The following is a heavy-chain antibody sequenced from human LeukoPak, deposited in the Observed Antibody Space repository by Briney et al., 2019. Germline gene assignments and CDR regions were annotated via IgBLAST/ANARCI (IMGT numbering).Heavy chain of an antibody. Sequence: PSETLSLTCTVSGGSISSYYWSWIRQPPGKGLEWIGYIYYSGSTNYNPSLKSRVTISVDTSKNQFSLKLSSVTAADTAVYYCARDTLGEGDDSDYAVYYFDYWGQGTLVTVSS. CDR1: GGSISSYY. CDR2: IYYSGST. V-gene: IGHV4-59*01. J-gene: IGHJ4*02. CDR3: ARDTLGEGDDSDYAVYYFDY. D-gene: IGHD5-12*01.